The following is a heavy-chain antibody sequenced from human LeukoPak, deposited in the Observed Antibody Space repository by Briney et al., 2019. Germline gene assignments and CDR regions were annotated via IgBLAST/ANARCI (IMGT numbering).Heavy chain of an antibody. CDR3: AKEGYCGDGSCYAFIGH. D-gene: IGHD2-15*01. Sequence: GGSLRLSCAASGFTFSTYWMHWVRQAPGKGLVWVSAISGSGGSTYYADSVKGRFTISRDNSWNTLYLQMNSLISEDTAVYYCAKEGYCGDGSCYAFIGHWGQGTLVTVSS. J-gene: IGHJ4*02. V-gene: IGHV3-23*01. CDR1: GFTFSTYW. CDR2: ISGSGGST.